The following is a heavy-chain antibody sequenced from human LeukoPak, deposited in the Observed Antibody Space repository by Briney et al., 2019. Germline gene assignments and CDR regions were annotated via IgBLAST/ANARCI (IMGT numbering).Heavy chain of an antibody. J-gene: IGHJ4*02. CDR3: AKDGDSSGWYVLDY. Sequence: GGSLRPSCAASGFTFSSYGMHWVRQAPGKGLEWVAVIWYDGSNKYYADSVKGRFTISRDNSKNTLYLQMNSLRAEDTAVYYCAKDGDSSGWYVLDYWGQGTLVTVSS. CDR2: IWYDGSNK. D-gene: IGHD6-19*01. CDR1: GFTFSSYG. V-gene: IGHV3-33*06.